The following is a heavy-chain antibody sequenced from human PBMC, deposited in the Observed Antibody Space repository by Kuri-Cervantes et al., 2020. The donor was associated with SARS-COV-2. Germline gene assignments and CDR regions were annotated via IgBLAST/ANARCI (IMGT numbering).Heavy chain of an antibody. J-gene: IGHJ6*03. D-gene: IGHD5-12*01. CDR2: IYPGDSDT. V-gene: IGHV5-51*01. CDR3: ARLEDRGYIRDYYYMDV. Sequence: KVSCKGSGYSFTSYWIGWVRQMPGKGLEWMGIIYPGDSDTRYSPSFQGQVTISADKSISTAYLQWSSLKASDTAMYYCARLEDRGYIRDYYYMDVWGKGTTVTVSS. CDR1: GYSFTSYW.